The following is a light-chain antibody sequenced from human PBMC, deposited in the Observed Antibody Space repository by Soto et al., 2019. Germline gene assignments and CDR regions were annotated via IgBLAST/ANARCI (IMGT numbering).Light chain of an antibody. CDR2: GAS. V-gene: IGKV3-20*01. Sequence: EIVWTQSQGTLSLSPGERAALSCRAGQSVSSSYLAWYQQKPGQAPRLLIYGASSRATGIPDRFSGSGSGTDFTLTISRLEPEDFAVYYCQQYDSSPRTFGQGTRWIS. CDR3: QQYDSSPRT. CDR1: QSVSSSY. J-gene: IGKJ1*01.